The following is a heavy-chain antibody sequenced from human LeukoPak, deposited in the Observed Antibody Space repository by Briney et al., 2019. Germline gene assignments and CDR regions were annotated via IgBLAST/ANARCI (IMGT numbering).Heavy chain of an antibody. V-gene: IGHV3-74*01. Sequence: GGSLSLSCAASGFTFGTYWMHWVRQAPGKGLVWFSRFNSDGSSTIYADSVKGRFTISRDYAKNSLYLQMNSLRDEDTAVYYCARTDLWFGESDKGSFDYWGQGTLVTVSS. CDR1: GFTFGTYW. CDR3: ARTDLWFGESDKGSFDY. D-gene: IGHD3-10*01. J-gene: IGHJ4*02. CDR2: FNSDGSST.